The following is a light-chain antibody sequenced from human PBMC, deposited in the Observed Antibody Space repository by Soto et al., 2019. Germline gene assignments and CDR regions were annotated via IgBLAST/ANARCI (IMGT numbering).Light chain of an antibody. CDR3: QQHGSLPWT. J-gene: IGKJ1*01. V-gene: IGKV3-20*01. CDR1: QSVRSGY. CDR2: AAS. Sequence: ESVLTQSPGTLSLSPGEGATLSCRASQSVRSGYLAWYQQKPGQAPRLLIYAASSRATGIPDRFSGSGSGTDFTLTISRLEPEDFAVYYCQQHGSLPWTFGQGTKVEIK.